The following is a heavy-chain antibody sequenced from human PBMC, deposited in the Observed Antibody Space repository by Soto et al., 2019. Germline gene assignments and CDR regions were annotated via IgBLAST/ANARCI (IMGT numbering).Heavy chain of an antibody. CDR3: ARDTPRFLEPNYYYYYMDV. D-gene: IGHD3-3*01. J-gene: IGHJ6*03. CDR1: GGSISSYY. V-gene: IGHV4-59*01. Sequence: SETLSLTCTVSGGSISSYYWSWIRQPPGKGLEWIGYIYYSGSTNYNPSLKSRVTISVDTSKNQFSLKLSSVTAADTAVYYCARDTPRFLEPNYYYYYMDVWAKGTTVPVSS. CDR2: IYYSGST.